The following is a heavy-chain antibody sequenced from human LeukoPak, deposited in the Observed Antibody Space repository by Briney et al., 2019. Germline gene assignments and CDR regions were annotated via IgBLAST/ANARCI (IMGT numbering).Heavy chain of an antibody. Sequence: GGSLRLSCAASGFTVSSNYMSWVRQAPGKGLEWVSVIYTGGSTYYADSVKGRFTISRDNSKNTLYLQMNSLRADDTVVYYCAKLGSYGPLYYFDYWGQGTLVTVSS. D-gene: IGHD5-18*01. CDR2: IYTGGST. CDR1: GFTVSSNY. CDR3: AKLGSYGPLYYFDY. V-gene: IGHV3-53*01. J-gene: IGHJ4*02.